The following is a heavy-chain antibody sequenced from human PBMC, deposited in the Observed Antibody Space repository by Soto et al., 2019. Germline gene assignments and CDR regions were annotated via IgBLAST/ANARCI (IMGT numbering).Heavy chain of an antibody. Sequence: QVQLVQSGAEVKKPGSSVKVSCKASGGTFSSYAISWVRQAPGQGLEWMGGIIPIFGTANYAQKFQGRVTITADESTSIAYMELSSLRSEVTCVYYCARDLIAAAGTVWFDPWGQGTLVTVAS. D-gene: IGHD6-13*01. CDR2: IIPIFGTA. CDR3: ARDLIAAAGTVWFDP. J-gene: IGHJ5*02. CDR1: GGTFSSYA. V-gene: IGHV1-69*01.